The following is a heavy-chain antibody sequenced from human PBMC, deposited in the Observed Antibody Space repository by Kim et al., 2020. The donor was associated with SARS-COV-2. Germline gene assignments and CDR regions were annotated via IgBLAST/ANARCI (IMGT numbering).Heavy chain of an antibody. V-gene: IGHV3-74*01. J-gene: IGHJ6*02. Sequence: GGSLRLSCVASGFSFSTYWMHWVRQAPGKGLVWVSRINIDGSASNFADTVRGRFTISRDNATNTVFLQMNSLRADDTAVYYCARRGCISSGCSSLKGLDVWGQGTTVIVSS. D-gene: IGHD2-2*01. CDR1: GFSFSTYW. CDR3: ARRGCISSGCSSLKGLDV. CDR2: INIDGSAS.